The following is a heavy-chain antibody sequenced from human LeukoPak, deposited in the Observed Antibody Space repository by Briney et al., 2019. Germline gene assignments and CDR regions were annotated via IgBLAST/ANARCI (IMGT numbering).Heavy chain of an antibody. D-gene: IGHD2-15*01. CDR2: LSSSGSAF. Sequence: GGSLRLSCEDSGFTFRSYEMNWVRQAPGKGLGWIAYLSSSGSAFSYADSVKGRFTIARDNSKNTLYLQMNSLRAEDTAVYYCAKGQAYCSGGSCYSFDYWGRGTLVTVSS. CDR3: AKGQAYCSGGSCYSFDY. CDR1: GFTFRSYE. J-gene: IGHJ4*02. V-gene: IGHV3-48*03.